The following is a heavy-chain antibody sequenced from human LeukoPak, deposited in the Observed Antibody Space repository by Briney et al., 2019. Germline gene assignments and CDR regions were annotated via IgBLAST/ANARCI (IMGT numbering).Heavy chain of an antibody. D-gene: IGHD3-9*01. CDR2: ISGSGGST. CDR3: AKVRYFDWLLPAYFDY. CDR1: GFTFSSYA. V-gene: IGHV3-23*01. J-gene: IGHJ4*02. Sequence: PGGSVRLSCAASGFTFSSYAMSWVRQAPGKGLEWVSAISGSGGSTYYADSVKGRFTISRDNSKNTLYLQMNSLRAEDTAVYYCAKVRYFDWLLPAYFDYWGQGTLVTVSS.